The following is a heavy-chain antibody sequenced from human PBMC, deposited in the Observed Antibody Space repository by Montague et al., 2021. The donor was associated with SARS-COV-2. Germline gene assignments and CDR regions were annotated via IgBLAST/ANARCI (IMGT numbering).Heavy chain of an antibody. CDR3: ARRSLGYCSGGSCYSAFDP. J-gene: IGHJ5*02. D-gene: IGHD2-15*01. Sequence: SETLSLTCTVSGGSISSYYWSRIRQPPGKGLEWIGYIYYSGSTNYNPSLKSRVTISVDTSKDQFSLKLSSVTAADTAVYYCARRSLGYCSGGSCYSAFDPWGQGTLVTVFS. V-gene: IGHV4-59*01. CDR2: IYYSGST. CDR1: GGSISSYY.